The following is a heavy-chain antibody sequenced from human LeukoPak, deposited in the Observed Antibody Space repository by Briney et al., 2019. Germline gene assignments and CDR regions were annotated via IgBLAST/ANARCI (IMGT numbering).Heavy chain of an antibody. CDR1: GFTFGDYA. Sequence: GGSLRLSCTASGFTFGDYAMSWVRQAPGKGLEWGGFIRSKAYGGTTEYAASVKGRFTISRDDSKSIAYLQMNSLKTEDTAVYYCTRVAALAGYYYYGMDVWGQGTTVTVSS. CDR2: IRSKAYGGTT. V-gene: IGHV3-49*04. J-gene: IGHJ6*02. CDR3: TRVAALAGYYYYGMDV. D-gene: IGHD6-19*01.